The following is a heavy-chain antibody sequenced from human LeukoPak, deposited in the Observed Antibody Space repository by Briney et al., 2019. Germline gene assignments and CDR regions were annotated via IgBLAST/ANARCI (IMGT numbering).Heavy chain of an antibody. CDR1: GYSFTSYW. CDR2: IYPGDSDT. D-gene: IGHD1-26*01. V-gene: IGHV5-51*01. Sequence: GESLKISCKGSGYSFTSYWIGWVRQMPGEGLEWMGNIYPGDSDTRYSPSFQGQVTISADKSISTAYLQWSSLKASDTAMYYCARGGSYYYYYMDVRGKGTTVTISS. J-gene: IGHJ6*03. CDR3: ARGGSYYYYYMDV.